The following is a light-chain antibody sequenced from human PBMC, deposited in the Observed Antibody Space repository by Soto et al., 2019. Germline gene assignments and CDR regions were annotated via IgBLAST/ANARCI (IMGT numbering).Light chain of an antibody. CDR1: EGINRD. Sequence: DTQMTQSPSSLSASVGDRVTITCRASEGINRDLGWFQLKPGEAPKRLIYAASSLQAGVPSRFSGSGSGTEFNLTINSLQPEDFATYYCLQHRTYPWTFGQGTKV. CDR2: AAS. V-gene: IGKV1-17*01. J-gene: IGKJ1*01. CDR3: LQHRTYPWT.